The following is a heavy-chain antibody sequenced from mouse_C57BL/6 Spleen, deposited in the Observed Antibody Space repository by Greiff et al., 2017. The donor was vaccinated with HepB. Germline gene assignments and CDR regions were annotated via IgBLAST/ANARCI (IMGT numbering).Heavy chain of an antibody. Sequence: EVNLVESGGGLVKPGGSLKLSCAASGFTFSSYAMSWVRQTPEKRLEWVATISDGGSYTYYPDNVKGRFTISRDNAKNNLYLQMSHLKSEDTAMYYCARDVDYDEGGYFDYWGQGTTLTVSS. D-gene: IGHD2-4*01. V-gene: IGHV5-4*01. J-gene: IGHJ2*01. CDR1: GFTFSSYA. CDR3: ARDVDYDEGGYFDY. CDR2: ISDGGSYT.